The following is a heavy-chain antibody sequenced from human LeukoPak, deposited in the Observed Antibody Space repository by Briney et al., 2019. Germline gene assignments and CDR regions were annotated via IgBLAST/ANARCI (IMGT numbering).Heavy chain of an antibody. CDR3: ARGRGDSSSWYRGDWAYYFDY. D-gene: IGHD6-13*01. J-gene: IGHJ4*02. Sequence: SETLSLTCAVYGGSFSGYYWSWISQPPGKGLEWIGEINHSGSTNYSPSLKSRVTISVDTSKNQFSLKLGSVTAADTAVYYCARGRGDSSSWYRGDWAYYFDYWGQGSLVGVSS. V-gene: IGHV4-34*01. CDR2: INHSGST. CDR1: GGSFSGYY.